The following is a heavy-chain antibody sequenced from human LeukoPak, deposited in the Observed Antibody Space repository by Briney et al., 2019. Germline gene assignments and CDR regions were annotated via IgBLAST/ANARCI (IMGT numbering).Heavy chain of an antibody. CDR1: GFTFSDYY. J-gene: IGHJ4*02. V-gene: IGHV3-30*02. CDR2: IRYDGSNK. D-gene: IGHD1-26*01. Sequence: GGSLRLSCAASGFTFSDYYMSWIRQAPGKGLEWVAFIRYDGSNKYYGDSVKGRFTISRDNSKNTLYLQMSSLRAEDTAVYYCAKMDGRIVGAEDYWGQGTLVTVSS. CDR3: AKMDGRIVGAEDY.